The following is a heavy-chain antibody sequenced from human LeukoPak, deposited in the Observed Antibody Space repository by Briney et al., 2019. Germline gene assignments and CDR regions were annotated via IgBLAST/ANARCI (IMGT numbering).Heavy chain of an antibody. CDR3: ARAIGSEVAGIFYFDY. V-gene: IGHV3-48*01. J-gene: IGHJ4*02. Sequence: PGGSLRLSCAASGFTFSSYSMNGVRQAPGKGLEWVSYISSSSSTIYYADSVKGRFTISRDNAKNSLYLQMNSLRAEDTAVYYCARAIGSEVAGIFYFDYWGQGTLVTVSS. CDR2: ISSSSSTI. CDR1: GFTFSSYS. D-gene: IGHD6-19*01.